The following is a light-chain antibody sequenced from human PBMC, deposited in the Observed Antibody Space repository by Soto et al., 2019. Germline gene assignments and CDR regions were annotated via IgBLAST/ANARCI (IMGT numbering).Light chain of an antibody. CDR1: QSISSW. V-gene: IGKV1-5*01. CDR3: QQYESYSPWT. J-gene: IGKJ1*01. CDR2: DAS. Sequence: DIEVTQSPSTLSASVGDRATITCRASQSISSWLAWYQQKPGKAPKLLIYDASTLQSGVPSRYSGSGSGTEFTLTISNLQPDDFATYYCQQYESYSPWTFGQGTKVDI.